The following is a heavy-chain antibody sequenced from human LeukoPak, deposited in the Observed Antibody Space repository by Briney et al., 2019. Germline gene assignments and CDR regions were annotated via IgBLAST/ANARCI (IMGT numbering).Heavy chain of an antibody. CDR3: ARGIGMATIGDC. CDR2: INPNSGGT. Sequence: GASVKVSCKASGYTFTDYYMHWVRQAPGQGLEWMGWINPNSGGTNYAQRFQGRVTMTRDTSISTVYMELSRLRSDDTAVYYCARGIGMATIGDCWGQGTLVTVSS. V-gene: IGHV1-2*02. D-gene: IGHD5-24*01. CDR1: GYTFTDYY. J-gene: IGHJ4*02.